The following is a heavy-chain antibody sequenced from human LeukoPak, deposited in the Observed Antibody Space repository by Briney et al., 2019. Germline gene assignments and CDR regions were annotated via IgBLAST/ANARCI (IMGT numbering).Heavy chain of an antibody. CDR2: IYYSGST. J-gene: IGHJ4*02. Sequence: SETLSLTCTVSGGSISSGDYYWSWIRQPPGKGLEWIGYIYYSGSTYYNPSLKSRVTISVDTSKNQFSLKLSSVTAADTAVYYCARAPDYSSSCWPLDYWGQGTLVTVSS. CDR3: ARAPDYSSSCWPLDY. V-gene: IGHV4-30-4*01. D-gene: IGHD6-13*01. CDR1: GGSISSGDYY.